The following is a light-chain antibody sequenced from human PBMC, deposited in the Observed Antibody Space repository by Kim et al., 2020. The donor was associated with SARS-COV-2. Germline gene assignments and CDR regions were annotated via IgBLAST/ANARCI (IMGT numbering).Light chain of an antibody. CDR1: SSDVGGYRN. V-gene: IGLV2-14*01. CDR2: EVT. CDR3: SSYTSTSTLV. J-gene: IGLJ2*01. Sequence: GQSSSLSCSGSSSDVGGYRNVSWRQQYPGKAPKIMIYEVTKRASGVSSRFAGSESGNTAALSISGLQAEDGADYYCSSYTSTSTLVCGGGTKLTVL.